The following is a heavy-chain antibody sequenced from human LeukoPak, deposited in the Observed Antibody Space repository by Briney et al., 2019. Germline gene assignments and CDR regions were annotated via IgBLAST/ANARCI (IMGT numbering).Heavy chain of an antibody. Sequence: SETLSLTCTVSGGSISRYYWNWIRQPPGKGLEWIGYIYYSGSTNYNPSLKSRVTISVDTCKNQFSRKLCSVTAADTAVYYCARLADDSGGHDAFDIWGQGTMVTVSS. CDR2: IYYSGST. D-gene: IGHD3-22*01. CDR1: GGSISRYY. V-gene: IGHV4-59*01. J-gene: IGHJ3*02. CDR3: ARLADDSGGHDAFDI.